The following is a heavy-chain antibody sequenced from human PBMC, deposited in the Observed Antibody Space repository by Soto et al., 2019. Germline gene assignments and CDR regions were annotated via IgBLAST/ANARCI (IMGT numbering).Heavy chain of an antibody. J-gene: IGHJ4*02. D-gene: IGHD3-22*01. V-gene: IGHV3-53*02. CDR3: ASELYYYDSSGYYHYFDY. Sequence: EVQLVETGGGLIQPGGSLRLSCAASGFTVSSNYMSWVRQAPGKGLEWVSVIYSGGSTYYADSVKGRFTISRDNSKNTLYLQMNILRAEDTAVYYCASELYYYDSSGYYHYFDYWGQGTLVTVSS. CDR2: IYSGGST. CDR1: GFTVSSNY.